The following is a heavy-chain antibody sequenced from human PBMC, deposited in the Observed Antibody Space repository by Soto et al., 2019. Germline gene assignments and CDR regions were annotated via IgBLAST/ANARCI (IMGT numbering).Heavy chain of an antibody. J-gene: IGHJ4*02. CDR2: LDYEEGER. CDR1: GTSLSGLP. CDR3: AAGVTTFDY. Sequence: EASVKVSCKVSGTSLSGLPMHWVRQAPGKGLEWMGSLDYEEGERSFAHRFQGRLTLTEDTSTDTAYMELSSLMSEDTAVYYCAAGVTTFDYWGQGILVSVSS. D-gene: IGHD4-17*01. V-gene: IGHV1-24*01.